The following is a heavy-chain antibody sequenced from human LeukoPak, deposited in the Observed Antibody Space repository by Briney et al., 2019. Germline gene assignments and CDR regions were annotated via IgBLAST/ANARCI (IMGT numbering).Heavy chain of an antibody. CDR3: AKDSYGGSGSYYLYSFDM. J-gene: IGHJ3*02. CDR1: GFTFDDYA. V-gene: IGHV3-9*01. D-gene: IGHD3-10*01. CDR2: ISWNSGSI. Sequence: PGRSLRLSCAASGFTFDDYAMHWVRQAPGKGLEWVSGISWNSGSIGYADSVKGRFTVSRDNAKNSLYLQMSSLRVEDTAFYYCAKDSYGGSGSYYLYSFDMWGQGTMVTVSS.